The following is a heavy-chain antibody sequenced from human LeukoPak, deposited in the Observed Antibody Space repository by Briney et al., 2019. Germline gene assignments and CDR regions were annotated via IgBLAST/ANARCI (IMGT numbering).Heavy chain of an antibody. CDR2: INPSGGST. CDR1: GYTFTSYY. V-gene: IGHV1-46*01. Sequence: ASVKVSCKASGYTFTSYYMHWVRQAPGQGLEWMGIINPSGGSTSYAQKFQGRVTMTRDTSTSTVYMELSSLRSEDTAVYYCARPDYYDSSGPSARGHWGQGTLVTVSS. D-gene: IGHD3-22*01. J-gene: IGHJ1*01. CDR3: ARPDYYDSSGPSARGH.